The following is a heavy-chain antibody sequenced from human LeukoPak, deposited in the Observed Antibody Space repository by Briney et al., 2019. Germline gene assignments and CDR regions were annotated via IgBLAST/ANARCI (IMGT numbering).Heavy chain of an antibody. CDR1: GYSISSGYY. D-gene: IGHD3-10*01. CDR2: IYHSGST. Sequence: PSETLSLTCTVSGYSISSGYYWGGIRQPPGKGLEWIGSIYHSGSTYYNPFLKSRVTISVDTSKNQFSLKLSSVTAADTAVYYCARDRRGFDWFDYWGQGTLVTVSS. V-gene: IGHV4-38-2*02. CDR3: ARDRRGFDWFDY. J-gene: IGHJ5*01.